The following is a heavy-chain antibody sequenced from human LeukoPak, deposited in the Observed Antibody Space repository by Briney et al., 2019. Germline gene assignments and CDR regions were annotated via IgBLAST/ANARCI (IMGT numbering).Heavy chain of an antibody. CDR2: IRSKANSYAT. CDR1: GFTFSGSA. CDR3: TRHDNWNYVEDY. Sequence: GGPLRLSCAASGFTFSGSAMHWVRQASGKGLEWVGRIRSKANSYATAYAASVKGRFTISRDDSKNTAYLQMNSLKTEDTAVYYRTRHDNWNYVEDYWGQGTLVTVFS. J-gene: IGHJ4*02. V-gene: IGHV3-73*01. D-gene: IGHD1-7*01.